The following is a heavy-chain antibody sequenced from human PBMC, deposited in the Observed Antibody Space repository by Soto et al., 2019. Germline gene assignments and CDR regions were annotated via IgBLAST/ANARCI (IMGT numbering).Heavy chain of an antibody. Sequence: QVQLVQSGAEVRKPGASVKVSCKASGYSFTSYYVHWVRQAPGQGPEWMGMINPSGGSTSFAPQCKGRVIMTRDTSTSTLYMKLSSLRSDDTAVYYCARADVVVVPAAIAAGGFFDHWGQGTLVTVSS. CDR1: GYSFTSYY. J-gene: IGHJ5*02. CDR3: ARADVVVVPAAIAAGGFFDH. V-gene: IGHV1-46*01. D-gene: IGHD2-2*01. CDR2: INPSGGST.